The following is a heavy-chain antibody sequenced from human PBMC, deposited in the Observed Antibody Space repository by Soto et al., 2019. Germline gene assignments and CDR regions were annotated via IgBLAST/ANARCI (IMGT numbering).Heavy chain of an antibody. CDR3: ARAGDIVVVVAAPQLSAFDI. CDR1: GGSISSGGYY. D-gene: IGHD2-15*01. Sequence: QVQLQESGPGLVKPSQTLSLTCTVSGGSISSGGYYWSWIRQHPGKGLEWIGYIYYSGSTYYNPSLKSRVTISVDTSKNQFSLKLSSVTAADTAVYYCARAGDIVVVVAAPQLSAFDIWGQGTMVTVSS. CDR2: IYYSGST. J-gene: IGHJ3*02. V-gene: IGHV4-31*03.